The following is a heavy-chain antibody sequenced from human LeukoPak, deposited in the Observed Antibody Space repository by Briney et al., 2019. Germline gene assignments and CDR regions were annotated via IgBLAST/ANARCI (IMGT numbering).Heavy chain of an antibody. J-gene: IGHJ4*02. D-gene: IGHD5-18*01. CDR1: GGSINNYY. CDR3: ARGPDTRGYSYYFDY. CDR2: IYSSGST. V-gene: IGHV4-4*07. Sequence: SETLSLTCTVSGGSINNYYWSWIRQPAGKGLEWIGRIYSSGSTSYSPSLKSRVTMSVDTSKTQFSLRLSSVTAADTAVYYCARGPDTRGYSYYFDYWGQGTLVSVSS.